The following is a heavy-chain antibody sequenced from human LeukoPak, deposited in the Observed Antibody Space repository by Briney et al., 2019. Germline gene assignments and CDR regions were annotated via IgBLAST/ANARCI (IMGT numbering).Heavy chain of an antibody. CDR2: ISYDGSNK. CDR3: ARMDAVATDAFDI. D-gene: IGHD6-19*01. CDR1: GFTFSSYA. Sequence: GRSLRLSCAASGFTFSSYAMHWVRQAPGKGLEWVAVISYDGSNKYYAASVKGRFTISKDNSKNTLYLQMNSLRAEDTAVYYCARMDAVATDAFDIGGQGTMLTVSS. V-gene: IGHV3-30*04. J-gene: IGHJ3*02.